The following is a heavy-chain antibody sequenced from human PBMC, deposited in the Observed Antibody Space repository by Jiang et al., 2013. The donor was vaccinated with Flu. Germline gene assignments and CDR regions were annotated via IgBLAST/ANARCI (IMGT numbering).Heavy chain of an antibody. CDR3: ARGGRGAYYEILTGYQPGFDY. D-gene: IGHD3-9*01. CDR1: GGSFSGYY. Sequence: SLTCAVYGGSFSGYYWTWIRQPPGKGLEWIGEINHSGSTNYNPSLKSRLTLSVDTFQNQFSLTLSPVTAADTAVYYCARGGRGAYYEILTGYQPGFDYWGQGTPVTVPS. J-gene: IGHJ4*02. V-gene: IGHV4-34*01. CDR2: INHSGST.